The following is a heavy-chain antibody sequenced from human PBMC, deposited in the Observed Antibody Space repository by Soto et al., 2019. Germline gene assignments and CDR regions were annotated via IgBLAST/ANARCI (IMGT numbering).Heavy chain of an antibody. CDR3: TTGPYGDAFDT. D-gene: IGHD4-17*01. J-gene: IGHJ3*02. Sequence: GGSLRLSSAASGFTFSTAWMSWVRQAPGKGLEWVGRIKSKTDGGTTDYAAPVKGRFTISRDDSKNTLYLQMNSLKTEDTAVYYCTTGPYGDAFDTWGQGTMVTVSS. CDR2: IKSKTDGGTT. V-gene: IGHV3-15*01. CDR1: GFTFSTAW.